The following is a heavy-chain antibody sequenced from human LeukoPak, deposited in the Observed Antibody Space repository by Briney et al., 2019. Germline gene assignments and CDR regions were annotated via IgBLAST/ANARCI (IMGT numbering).Heavy chain of an antibody. J-gene: IGHJ4*02. Sequence: PGESLKISCKCSGYSFTIYWISWVRQIPGKGLEWVGRVDTSDSYTSYSPSFQGHVTISADKSISTAYLQWSSLKASDTAMYYCARARAAGGRWSDLDYWGQGNLVTVSS. CDR2: VDTSDSYT. D-gene: IGHD6-13*01. V-gene: IGHV5-10-1*01. CDR3: ARARAAGGRWSDLDY. CDR1: GYSFTIYW.